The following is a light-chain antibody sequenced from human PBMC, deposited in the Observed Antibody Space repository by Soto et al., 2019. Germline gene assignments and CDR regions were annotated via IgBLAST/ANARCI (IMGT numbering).Light chain of an antibody. V-gene: IGLV2-23*01. Sequence: QSALTQPASVSGSPGQSITISCTGTSSDVGSYNLVSWYQQHPGKAPKLIIYEDSKRPSGVSNRFSGSKSGNTASPTISGLQTEDEADYYCCSYADSSTYVFGTGTQVTVL. CDR3: CSYADSSTYV. CDR2: EDS. CDR1: SSDVGSYNL. J-gene: IGLJ1*01.